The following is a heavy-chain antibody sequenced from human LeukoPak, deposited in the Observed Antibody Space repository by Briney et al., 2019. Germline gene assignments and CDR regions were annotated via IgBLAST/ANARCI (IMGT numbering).Heavy chain of an antibody. CDR3: AKAGAYDYSNYGY. Sequence: PGGSLRLSCAASGFTFSSYSMNWVRQAPGKGLEWVSYISSSSTIYYADSVKGRFTISRDNAKNSLYLQMNSLRAEDTAVYYCAKAGAYDYSNYGYWGQGTLVTVSS. CDR1: GFTFSSYS. D-gene: IGHD4-11*01. V-gene: IGHV3-48*04. J-gene: IGHJ4*02. CDR2: ISSSSTI.